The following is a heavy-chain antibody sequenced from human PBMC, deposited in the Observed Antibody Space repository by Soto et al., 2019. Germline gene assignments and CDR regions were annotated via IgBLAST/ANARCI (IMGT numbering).Heavy chain of an antibody. CDR3: ARLRITMVRGVSPDAFDI. CDR1: GYTFTSYY. V-gene: IGHV1-46*01. J-gene: IGHJ3*02. D-gene: IGHD3-10*01. CDR2: INPSGGST. Sequence: ASVKVSCKASGYTFTSYYMHWVRQAPGQGLEWMGIINPSGGSTSYAQKFQGRVTMTRDTSTSTVYMELSSLRSEDTAVYYCARLRITMVRGVSPDAFDIWGQGTMVTVSS.